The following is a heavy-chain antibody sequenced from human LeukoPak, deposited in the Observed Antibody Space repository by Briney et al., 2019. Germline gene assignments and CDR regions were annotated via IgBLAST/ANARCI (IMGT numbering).Heavy chain of an antibody. Sequence: PSETLSLTCTVSGHSISTYYWSWIRQPAGKGLEWIGRIYSIGSTNYNPSLKSRVTMSVDTSKNQFSLRLTSVTVADTAVYYCARFYYDSSGYYPFLDYWGQGILVTVSS. CDR3: ARFYYDSSGYYPFLDY. CDR1: GHSISTYY. V-gene: IGHV4-4*07. CDR2: IYSIGST. J-gene: IGHJ4*02. D-gene: IGHD3-22*01.